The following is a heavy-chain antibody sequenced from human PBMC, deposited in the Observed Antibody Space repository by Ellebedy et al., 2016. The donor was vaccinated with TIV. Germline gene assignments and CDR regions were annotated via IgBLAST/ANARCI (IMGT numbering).Heavy chain of an antibody. CDR1: GGSISSYY. CDR2: INHSGST. Sequence: MPSETLSLTCTVSGGSISSYYWSWIRQPPGKGLEWIGEINHSGSTNYNPSLKSRVTISVDTSKNQFSLKLSSVTAADTAVYYCARGQGSSWYHLRDYWGQGTLVTVSS. V-gene: IGHV4-34*01. J-gene: IGHJ4*02. D-gene: IGHD6-13*01. CDR3: ARGQGSSWYHLRDY.